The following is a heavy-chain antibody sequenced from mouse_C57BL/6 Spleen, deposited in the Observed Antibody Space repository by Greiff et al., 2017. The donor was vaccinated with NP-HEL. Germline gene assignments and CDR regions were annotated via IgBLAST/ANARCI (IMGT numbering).Heavy chain of an antibody. J-gene: IGHJ3*01. CDR3: ARPSYGNYEEAWFAY. V-gene: IGHV5-17*01. CDR2: ISSGSSTI. D-gene: IGHD2-10*01. Sequence: EVKVVESGGGLVKPGGSLKLSCAASGFTFSDYGMHWVRQAPEKGLEWVAYISSGSSTIYYADTVKGRFTISRDNAKNTLFLQMTSLRSEDTAMYYCARPSYGNYEEAWFAYWGQGTLVTVSA. CDR1: GFTFSDYG.